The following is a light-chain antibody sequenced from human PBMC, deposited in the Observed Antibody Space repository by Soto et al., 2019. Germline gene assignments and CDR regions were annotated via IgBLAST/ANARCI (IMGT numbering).Light chain of an antibody. CDR3: QQYGSSPSLT. J-gene: IGKJ5*01. CDR1: QTVRGSY. Sequence: IVLTQSPGTLALSSGERATRSCRACQTVRGSYVARDQQKPGQAPRLPIYGASSRATGIPDRFRGRPSGTDCTLTISRLEPEDFAVYYCQQYGSSPSLTFGQGPRLEIK. V-gene: IGKV3-20*01. CDR2: GAS.